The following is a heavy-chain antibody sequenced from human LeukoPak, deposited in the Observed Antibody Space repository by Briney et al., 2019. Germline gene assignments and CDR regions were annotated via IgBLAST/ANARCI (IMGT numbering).Heavy chain of an antibody. J-gene: IGHJ4*02. D-gene: IGHD4-17*01. CDR1: GFTLSSYW. V-gene: IGHV3-74*01. CDR2: TNSDGSST. CDR3: AREAFNYGDHYFDY. Sequence: PGGSQRLSCAASGFTLSSYWMHWVRQAPGKGLVWVSRTNSDGSSTTYADSVKGRFTISRDNAKNALYLQMSSLRAEDTAVYHCAREAFNYGDHYFDYWGQGTLVTVSS.